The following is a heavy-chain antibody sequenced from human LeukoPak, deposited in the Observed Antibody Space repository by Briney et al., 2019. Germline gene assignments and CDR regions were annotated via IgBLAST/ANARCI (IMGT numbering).Heavy chain of an antibody. CDR3: AKVLCSSTSCSHYYYYYGMDV. J-gene: IGHJ6*02. CDR1: GFSFTTYA. CDR2: ISTSGGST. Sequence: GGSLRLSCAASGFSFTTYAMSWVRQAPGKGLESVSVISTSGGSTYYADSVKGRFTISRDNSKNTLYLQMNSLRAEDTAVYYCAKVLCSSTSCSHYYYYYGMDVWGQGTTVTVSS. D-gene: IGHD2-2*01. V-gene: IGHV3-23*01.